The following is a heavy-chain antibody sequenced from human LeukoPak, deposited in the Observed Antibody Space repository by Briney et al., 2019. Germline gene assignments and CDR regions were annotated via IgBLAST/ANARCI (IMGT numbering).Heavy chain of an antibody. CDR3: ARTLRFFRFLDV. J-gene: IGHJ6*02. V-gene: IGHV3-23*01. CDR1: GFTFSSYA. D-gene: IGHD3-3*01. Sequence: GGSPRLSCAASGFTFSSYAMSWVRQAPGKGLEWVSAISGSGGSTYYADSVKGRFTISRDNSKNTLYLQMNSLRAEDTAVYYCARTLRFFRFLDVWGQGTTVTVSS. CDR2: ISGSGGST.